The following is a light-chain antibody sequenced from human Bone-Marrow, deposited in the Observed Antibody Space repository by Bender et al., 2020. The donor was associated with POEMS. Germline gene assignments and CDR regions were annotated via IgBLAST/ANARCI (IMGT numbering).Light chain of an antibody. CDR3: SSYRDGSPLVV. J-gene: IGLJ2*01. CDR1: NSDISIYDF. Sequence: QSDLIQPASVSGSPGQSITISCTGTNSDISIYDFVSWYQQHPGKAPTLLISNVRNRPSSISHRFSGSKSGNTASLTISGLQSDDQATYICSSYRDGSPLVVFGGGTKLTVL. CDR2: NVR. V-gene: IGLV2-14*01.